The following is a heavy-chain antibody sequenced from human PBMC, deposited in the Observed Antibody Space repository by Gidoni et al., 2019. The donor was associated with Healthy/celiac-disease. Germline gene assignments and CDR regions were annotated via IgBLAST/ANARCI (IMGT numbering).Heavy chain of an antibody. V-gene: IGHV3-15*01. CDR3: TRSRDIVVVPAAIRFYYYYGMDV. Sequence: EVQLVESGGGLVKPGGSLRLSCAASGFTFSNAWMSCVRQAPGKGLEWVGRIKSKTDGGTTDYAAPVKGRFTISRDDSKNTLYLQMNSLKTEDTAVYYCTRSRDIVVVPAAIRFYYYYGMDVWGQGTTVTVSS. J-gene: IGHJ6*02. D-gene: IGHD2-2*02. CDR2: IKSKTDGGTT. CDR1: GFTFSNAW.